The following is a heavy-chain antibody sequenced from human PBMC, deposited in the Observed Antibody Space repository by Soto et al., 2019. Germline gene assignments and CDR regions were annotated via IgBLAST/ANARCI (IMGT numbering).Heavy chain of an antibody. V-gene: IGHV3-23*01. CDR3: TKDQGRSIAVAGTNWFDP. J-gene: IGHJ5*02. Sequence: GGPLRLPCSASGVTFSSYAMSWVRQAPGKGLEWVSAISGSGGSTYYADSVKGRFTISRDNSKNTLYLQMNSLRAEDTAVYYCTKDQGRSIAVAGTNWFDPWGQGTLVTVSS. CDR1: GVTFSSYA. CDR2: ISGSGGST. D-gene: IGHD6-19*01.